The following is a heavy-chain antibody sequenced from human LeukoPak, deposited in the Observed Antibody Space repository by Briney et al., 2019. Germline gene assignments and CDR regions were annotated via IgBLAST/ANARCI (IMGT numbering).Heavy chain of an antibody. CDR3: ARDLPAVAGFDY. Sequence: ASVRVSCKTSGYTFTGYYMHWVRQAPGQGLEWMGWINPNSGGTNYAQKFQGRVTMTRDTSISTAYMELSRLRSDDTAVYYCARDLPAVAGFDYWGQGTLVTVSS. D-gene: IGHD6-19*01. CDR2: INPNSGGT. J-gene: IGHJ4*02. CDR1: GYTFTGYY. V-gene: IGHV1-2*02.